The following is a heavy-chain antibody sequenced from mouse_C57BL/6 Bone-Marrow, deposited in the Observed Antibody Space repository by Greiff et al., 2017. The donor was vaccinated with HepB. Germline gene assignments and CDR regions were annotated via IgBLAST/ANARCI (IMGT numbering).Heavy chain of an antibody. D-gene: IGHD2-4*01. Sequence: EVKVVESGGGLVQPGGSLSLSCAASGFTFTDYYMSWVRQPPGKALEWLGFIRNKANGYTTEYSASVKGRFTISRDNSQSILYLQMNALRAEDSATYYCARDYLSFAYWGQGTLVTVSA. CDR3: ARDYLSFAY. J-gene: IGHJ3*01. V-gene: IGHV7-3*01. CDR1: GFTFTDYY. CDR2: IRNKANGYTT.